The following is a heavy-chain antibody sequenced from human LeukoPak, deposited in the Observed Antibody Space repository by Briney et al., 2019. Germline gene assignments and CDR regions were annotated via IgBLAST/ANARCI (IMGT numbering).Heavy chain of an antibody. CDR2: INPNSDGT. Sequence: GASVKVSCKASGYTFTGYYMHWVRQAPGQGLEWMGWINPNSDGTNYAQKFQGRVTMTRDTSISTAYMELSRLRSDDTAVYYCARGSITMVRGFVDYWGQGTLVTVSS. D-gene: IGHD3-10*01. CDR1: GYTFTGYY. V-gene: IGHV1-2*02. J-gene: IGHJ4*02. CDR3: ARGSITMVRGFVDY.